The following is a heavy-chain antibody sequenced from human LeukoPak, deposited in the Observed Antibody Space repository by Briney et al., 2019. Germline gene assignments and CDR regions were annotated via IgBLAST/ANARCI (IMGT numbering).Heavy chain of an antibody. V-gene: IGHV4-34*01. Sequence: SETLSLTCAVYGGSFSGYYWSWIRQPPGKGLEWIGEINHSGSTNYNPSLKSRVTISVDASKNQFSLKLSSVTAADTAVYYCARDGDYFDYWGQGTLVTVSS. CDR3: ARDGDYFDY. CDR1: GGSFSGYY. J-gene: IGHJ4*02. CDR2: INHSGST. D-gene: IGHD2-8*01.